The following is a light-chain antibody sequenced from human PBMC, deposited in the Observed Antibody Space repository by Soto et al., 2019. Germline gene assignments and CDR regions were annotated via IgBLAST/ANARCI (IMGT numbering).Light chain of an antibody. V-gene: IGKV1-39*01. Sequence: DIQMTQSPSSLSASVGDRVTITCRASQSISSYLKWYQQKPGQAPKLLIYDASRLQSGVPSRLSGSGSGTDFPLTIGSLQPEDLATYYCQQSYSTLAWTFGQGTKVEIK. CDR1: QSISSY. CDR2: DAS. J-gene: IGKJ1*01. CDR3: QQSYSTLAWT.